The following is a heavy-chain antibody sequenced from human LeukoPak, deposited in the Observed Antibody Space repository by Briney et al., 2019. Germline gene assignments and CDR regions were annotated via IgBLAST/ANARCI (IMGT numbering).Heavy chain of an antibody. CDR1: GFNFSSYA. J-gene: IGHJ5*02. D-gene: IGHD3-10*01. Sequence: GGSLRLSCEASGFNFSSYAMHWVRQAPGKGLEWLALVSYDGRNKYSADSVKGRFTISRDNSKNTLYLQMNSLTSEDTAVYFCARDRAVIMVRGGYNWFDPWGQGTLVTVSS. CDR2: VSYDGRNK. CDR3: ARDRAVIMVRGGYNWFDP. V-gene: IGHV3-30*04.